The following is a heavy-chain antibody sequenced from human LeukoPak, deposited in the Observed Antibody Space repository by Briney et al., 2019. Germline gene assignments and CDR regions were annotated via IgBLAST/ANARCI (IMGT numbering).Heavy chain of an antibody. J-gene: IGHJ6*03. Sequence: SGPPLVKPTQTLTLTCNYSGCSLSTSGVGVGWIRQPPGKALEWLALIYWDDDKRYSPSLKSRLTITKDTSKNQVVLTMTNMDPVDTAIYYCAHSCRERVYSYYWYYYYMDVWGKGTTVTVSS. CDR3: AHSCRERVYSYYWYYYYMDV. V-gene: IGHV2-5*02. D-gene: IGHD5-18*01. CDR1: GCSLSTSGVG. CDR2: IYWDDDK.